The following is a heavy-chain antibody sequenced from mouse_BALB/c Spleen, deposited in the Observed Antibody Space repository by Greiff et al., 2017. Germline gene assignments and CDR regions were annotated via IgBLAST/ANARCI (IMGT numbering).Heavy chain of an antibody. J-gene: IGHJ4*01. CDR3: ARRGDYPYYYAMDY. CDR2: IRSGGGST. V-gene: IGHV5-12-1*01. CDR1: GFAFSSYD. Sequence: EVKLMESGGGLVKPGGSLKLSCAASGFAFSSYDMSWVSQTPEKRLEWVADIRSGGGSTYYPDTVKGRFTISRDNAKNTLYLQMSSLKSADTAMYYCARRGDYPYYYAMDYWGQGTSVTVSS. D-gene: IGHD2-4*01.